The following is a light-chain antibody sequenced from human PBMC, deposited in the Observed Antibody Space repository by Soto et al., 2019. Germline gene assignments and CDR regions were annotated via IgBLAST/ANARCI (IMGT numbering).Light chain of an antibody. Sequence: QSALTQPASVSGSPGQSITISCTGTSSDVGDYNYVSWYQQHPGKAPKLIIYDASNRPSGVSTRFSGSKSGNTASLTISGLQAEDEANYYCSSYTSNSILVVFGGGTELTVL. CDR2: DAS. V-gene: IGLV2-14*01. CDR1: SSDVGDYNY. J-gene: IGLJ2*01. CDR3: SSYTSNSILVV.